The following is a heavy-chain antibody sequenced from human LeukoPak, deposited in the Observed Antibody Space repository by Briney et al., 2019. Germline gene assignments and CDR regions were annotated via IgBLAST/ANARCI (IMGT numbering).Heavy chain of an antibody. V-gene: IGHV3-7*01. D-gene: IGHD1-26*01. Sequence: PGGSLRLSCAASGFTFSGYWMSWVRQPPGKGLEWVANIKQDGSEKYYVDSVKGRFTISRDNAKNSLYLQMNSLRAEDTAVYYCARAKFSAYTGNPGARKSSYDMDVWGKGTTVTVSS. CDR1: GFTFSGYW. CDR2: IKQDGSEK. CDR3: ARAKFSAYTGNPGARKSSYDMDV. J-gene: IGHJ6*03.